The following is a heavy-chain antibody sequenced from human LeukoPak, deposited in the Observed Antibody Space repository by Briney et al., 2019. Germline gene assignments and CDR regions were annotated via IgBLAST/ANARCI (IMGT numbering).Heavy chain of an antibody. CDR1: GGSFSGYY. D-gene: IGHD2-2*01. CDR3: ARVVGYCSSTSCYAVDY. V-gene: IGHV4-34*01. Sequence: PSETLSLTCAVYGGSFSGYYWSWIRQPPGKGLEWIGEINHSGSTNYNPSLKSRVTISVDTSKNQFSLKLSSVTAADTAVYYCARVVGYCSSTSCYAVDYWGQGTLVTVSS. CDR2: INHSGST. J-gene: IGHJ4*02.